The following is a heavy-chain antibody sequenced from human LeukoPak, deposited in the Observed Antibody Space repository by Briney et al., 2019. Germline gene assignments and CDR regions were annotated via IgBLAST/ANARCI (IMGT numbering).Heavy chain of an antibody. CDR3: ARVPKYSSSWTAEYFQH. CDR2: MNPNSGNT. D-gene: IGHD6-13*01. Sequence: GASVKVSCKASGYTFTSYDINWVRQATGRGLEWMGWMNPNSGNTGYAQKFQGRVTMTRNTSISTEYMELSSLRSEDTAVYYCARVPKYSSSWTAEYFQHWGQGTLVTVSS. CDR1: GYTFTSYD. J-gene: IGHJ1*01. V-gene: IGHV1-8*01.